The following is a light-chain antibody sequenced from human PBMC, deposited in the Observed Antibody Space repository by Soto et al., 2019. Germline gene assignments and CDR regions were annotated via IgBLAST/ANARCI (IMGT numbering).Light chain of an antibody. CDR3: QQYGSSPLT. V-gene: IGKV3-20*01. Sequence: EVVLTQSPATLSLSPGERATLSCRASQSVFGTYLARYQQKPGQAPRLLIYGASRRATGVPDRFSGSGSGTDFTLTISRLEPEDFAVYSCQQYGSSPLTFGGGTKVEIK. J-gene: IGKJ4*01. CDR1: QSVFGTY. CDR2: GAS.